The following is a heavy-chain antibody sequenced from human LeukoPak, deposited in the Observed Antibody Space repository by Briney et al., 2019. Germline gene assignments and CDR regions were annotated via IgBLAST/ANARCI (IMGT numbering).Heavy chain of an antibody. D-gene: IGHD3-10*01. V-gene: IGHV4-39*01. J-gene: IGHJ5*02. Sequence: PSEALSLTCTVSGGSIISSSYYWGWIRQPPGKGLEWIGSIYYSGSTYYNPSLKSRVTISVDTSRNQFSLKLSSVTAADTAVYYCARQPTFYGSGTYNWFDPWGQGTLVIVSS. CDR3: ARQPTFYGSGTYNWFDP. CDR1: GGSIISSSYY. CDR2: IYYSGST.